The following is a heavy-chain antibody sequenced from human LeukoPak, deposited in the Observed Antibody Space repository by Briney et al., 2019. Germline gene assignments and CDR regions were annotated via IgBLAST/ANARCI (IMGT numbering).Heavy chain of an antibody. Sequence: SETLSLTCTVSGSMYNYYWSWIRQPPGKGLEWIGYIHYNGITNYNPSLESRVTMSLDTSKNQVSLKLNSVTAADTAVYYCARHIPSGGTYAHFDYWGQGTLVTVSS. V-gene: IGHV4-59*08. CDR2: IHYNGIT. CDR3: ARHIPSGGTYAHFDY. CDR1: GSMYNYY. J-gene: IGHJ4*02. D-gene: IGHD1-26*01.